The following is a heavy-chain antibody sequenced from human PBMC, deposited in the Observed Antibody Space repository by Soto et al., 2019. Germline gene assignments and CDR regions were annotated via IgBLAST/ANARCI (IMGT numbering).Heavy chain of an antibody. CDR3: ARNTNSGSSNYYYCYGMDV. V-gene: IGHV1-69*01. D-gene: IGHD3-10*01. CDR1: GGTFSSYA. Sequence: QVQLVQSGAEVKKPGSSVKVSCKASGGTFSSYAISWVRQAPGQGLEWMGGVIPIFGTANYAQKFQGRVTITADESTSTAYMELSSLRSEDTAVYYCARNTNSGSSNYYYCYGMDVWGQGTTVTVSS. J-gene: IGHJ6*02. CDR2: VIPIFGTA.